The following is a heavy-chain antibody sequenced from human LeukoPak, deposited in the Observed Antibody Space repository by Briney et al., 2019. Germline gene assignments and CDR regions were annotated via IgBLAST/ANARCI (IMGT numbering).Heavy chain of an antibody. CDR3: AKDKGYYYDSSGYYFDY. CDR1: GFTFSSYA. CDR2: ISYDGSNK. J-gene: IGHJ4*02. V-gene: IGHV3-30*04. D-gene: IGHD3-22*01. Sequence: GGSLRLSCAASGFTFSSYAMHWVRQAPGKGLEWVAVISYDGSNKYYADSVKGRFTISRDNSKNTLYLQMKSLRAEDTAVYYCAKDKGYYYDSSGYYFDYWGQGTLVTVSS.